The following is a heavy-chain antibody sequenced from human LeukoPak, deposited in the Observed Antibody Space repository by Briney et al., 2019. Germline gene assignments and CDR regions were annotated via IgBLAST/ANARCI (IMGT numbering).Heavy chain of an antibody. CDR3: ARADDSSGYYPLPDY. CDR1: GGSMSSYY. CDR2: INTIGTT. J-gene: IGHJ4*02. V-gene: IGHV4-4*07. D-gene: IGHD3-22*01. Sequence: SETLSLTCTVSGGSMSSYYSNWIRQPAGKGLEWIGRINTIGTTKYNPSLESRVTMSVDTSNNQFSLNLRSVTAADTAVYYCARADDSSGYYPLPDYWGQGTLVTVSS.